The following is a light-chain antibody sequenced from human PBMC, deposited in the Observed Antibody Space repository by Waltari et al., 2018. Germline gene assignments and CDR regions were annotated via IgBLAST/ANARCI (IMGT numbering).Light chain of an antibody. Sequence: EIVMTQSPATLSVSPGESATLSCRASQRLSSTFAWYQQKPGKAPRLLIYSTSTRATGIPARFSGSGSGTEFTLTISSLQSEDFAIYYCQQYNYWPWTFGQGTRVEIK. CDR3: QQYNYWPWT. J-gene: IGKJ1*01. V-gene: IGKV3D-15*01. CDR2: STS. CDR1: QRLSST.